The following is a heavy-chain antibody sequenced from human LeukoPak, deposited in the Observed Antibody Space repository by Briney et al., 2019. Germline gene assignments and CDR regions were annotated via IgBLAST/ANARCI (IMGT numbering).Heavy chain of an antibody. CDR2: INHSGST. CDR3: ARPSGYYYDTTGADGAFDI. J-gene: IGHJ3*02. CDR1: GGSISTITYY. D-gene: IGHD3-22*01. Sequence: SETLSLTCTVSGGSISTITYYWGWIRQPPGKGLEWIGEINHSGSTNYNPSLKSRVTISVDTSKNQFSLKLSSVTAADTAVYYCARPSGYYYDTTGADGAFDIWGQGTMVTVSS. V-gene: IGHV4-39*07.